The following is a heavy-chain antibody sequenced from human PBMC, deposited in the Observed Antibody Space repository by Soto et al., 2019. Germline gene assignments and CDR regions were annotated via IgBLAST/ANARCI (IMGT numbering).Heavy chain of an antibody. CDR3: VHSPSSGYNDIRWFDP. Sequence: QITLKESGPMLVKPTQTLTLTCTFSGFSLSTSGVGVGWIRQPPGKALEWLALIYWDDDKRYSPSLKSRLTTTENTTTNQVVHTMTNRDPVDTATYYGVHSPSSGYNDIRWFDPWGQGALVTVSS. D-gene: IGHD3-22*01. V-gene: IGHV2-5*02. CDR2: IYWDDDK. CDR1: GFSLSTSGVG. J-gene: IGHJ5*02.